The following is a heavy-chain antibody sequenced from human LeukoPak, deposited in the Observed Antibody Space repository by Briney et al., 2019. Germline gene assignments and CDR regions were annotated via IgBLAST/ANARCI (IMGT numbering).Heavy chain of an antibody. D-gene: IGHD3-22*01. J-gene: IGHJ4*02. CDR1: GYTFTGYY. CDR2: INPNSGGT. CDR3: ARDRRDYYDSSGYIY. Sequence: ASVKVSRKASGYTFTGYYMHWVRQAPGQGLEWMGWINPNSGGTNYAQKFQGRVTMTRDTSISTAYMELSRLRSDDTAVYYCARDRRDYYDSSGYIYWGQGTLVTASS. V-gene: IGHV1-2*02.